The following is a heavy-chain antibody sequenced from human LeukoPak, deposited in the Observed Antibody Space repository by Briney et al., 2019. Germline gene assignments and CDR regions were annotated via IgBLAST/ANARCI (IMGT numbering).Heavy chain of an antibody. Sequence: GGSLRLSCAASGFTFSSYGMHWVRQAPGKGLEWVAFIRYDGSNKYYADSVKGRFTISRDNSKNTLYLQMNSLRAEDTAVYYCAKGTIVVVPAAIRLFDYWGQGTLVTVSS. D-gene: IGHD2-2*01. J-gene: IGHJ4*02. V-gene: IGHV3-30*02. CDR2: IRYDGSNK. CDR1: GFTFSSYG. CDR3: AKGTIVVVPAAIRLFDY.